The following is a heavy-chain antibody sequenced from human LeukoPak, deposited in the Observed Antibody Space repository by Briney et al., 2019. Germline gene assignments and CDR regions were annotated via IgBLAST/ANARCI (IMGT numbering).Heavy chain of an antibody. CDR3: AKDQAWGFYYDDSSGSIYY. CDR1: GFTFSSYG. V-gene: IGHV3-30*02. CDR2: IRYDGSNK. D-gene: IGHD3-22*01. J-gene: IGHJ4*02. Sequence: GGSLRLSCAASGFTFSSYGMHWVRQAPGKGLEWVAFIRYDGSNKYYADSVKGRFTISRDNSKNTLYLQMNSLRDEDTAVYHGAKDQAWGFYYDDSSGSIYYWGQGTLVTVSS.